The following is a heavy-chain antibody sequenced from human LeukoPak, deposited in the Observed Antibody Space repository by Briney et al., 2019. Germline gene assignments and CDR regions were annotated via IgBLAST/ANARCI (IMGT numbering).Heavy chain of an antibody. CDR2: IYPGDSDT. CDR3: ARSHTAGIAAAGSAYAFDI. V-gene: IGHV5-51*01. J-gene: IGHJ3*02. D-gene: IGHD6-13*01. Sequence: GASLQISCKGSGYSFTSYWIGWVRQMPGKGLEWMGIIYPGDSDTRYSPSFQGQVTISVDKSISTAYLQWSSLKASDTAMYYCARSHTAGIAAAGSAYAFDIWGQGTMVTVSS. CDR1: GYSFTSYW.